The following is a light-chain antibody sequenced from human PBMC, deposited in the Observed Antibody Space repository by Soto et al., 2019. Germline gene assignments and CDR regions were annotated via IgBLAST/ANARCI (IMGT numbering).Light chain of an antibody. CDR3: QQYGSSSYT. Sequence: EIVLTQSPGTLSLSPGESATLSCRASQSVSSNYLAWYQRKPGQAPRLLMYAASSRATGIPDKFSGRGSGTDFNLTISRLKPEDFAVYFCQQYGSSSYTFGQGTKLEIK. J-gene: IGKJ2*01. V-gene: IGKV3-20*01. CDR1: QSVSSNY. CDR2: AAS.